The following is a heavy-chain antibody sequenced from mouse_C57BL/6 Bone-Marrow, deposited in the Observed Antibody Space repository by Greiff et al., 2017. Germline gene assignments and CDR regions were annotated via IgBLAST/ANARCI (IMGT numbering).Heavy chain of an antibody. CDR3: TRAYDGYYWNYLDY. Sequence: VQLQQSGAELVRPGASVTLSCKASGYTFTDYEMHWVKQTPVHGLEWIGAIDPETGGTAYNQKFKGKAILTADKSSSTAYMELRSRTSDDSAVYYYTRAYDGYYWNYLDYWGQGTTLTVSS. D-gene: IGHD2-3*01. CDR1: GYTFTDYE. V-gene: IGHV1-15*01. J-gene: IGHJ2*01. CDR2: IDPETGGT.